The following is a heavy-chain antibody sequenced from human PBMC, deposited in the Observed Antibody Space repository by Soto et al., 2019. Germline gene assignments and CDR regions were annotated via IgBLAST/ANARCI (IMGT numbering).Heavy chain of an antibody. CDR1: GYTFTDYY. CDR2: INPNSGGT. Sequence: ASVKVSFKASGYTFTDYYMHWLRQAPGQGLEWMGWINPNSGGTNYAQKFQGRVTMTRDTSISTAYMELSRLRSDDTAVYYCARKLELRGSYYYYYDMDVWGQGTTVTVSS. CDR3: ARKLELRGSYYYYYDMDV. D-gene: IGHD1-7*01. V-gene: IGHV1-2*02. J-gene: IGHJ6*02.